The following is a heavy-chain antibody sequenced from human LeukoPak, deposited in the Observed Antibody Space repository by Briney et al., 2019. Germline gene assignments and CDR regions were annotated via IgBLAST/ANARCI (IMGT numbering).Heavy chain of an antibody. V-gene: IGHV3-49*04. CDR1: GFTFDDYG. Sequence: GGSLRLSCVASGFTFDDYGMSWVRQAPGKGLERVGFIRSKAYGGTTEYAASVKGRFTISRDDSKSIAYLQMNGLQTEDAAVYYCTRDCPRYGTGTYYSRLDYYFDYWGQGALVTVSS. CDR2: IRSKAYGGTT. J-gene: IGHJ4*02. D-gene: IGHD3-10*01. CDR3: TRDCPRYGTGTYYSRLDYYFDY.